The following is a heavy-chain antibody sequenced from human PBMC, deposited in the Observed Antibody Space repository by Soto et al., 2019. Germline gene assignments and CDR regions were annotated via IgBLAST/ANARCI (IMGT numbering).Heavy chain of an antibody. Sequence: ASVKVSCKASGYTFTSYYMHWVRQAPGQGLEWMGIINPSGGSTSYAQKFQGRVTMTRDTSTSTVYMELSSLRSEDTAVYYCARDPYGSGSYLRYYYGMDVWGQGTTVTVPS. CDR2: INPSGGST. V-gene: IGHV1-46*01. J-gene: IGHJ6*02. CDR3: ARDPYGSGSYLRYYYGMDV. D-gene: IGHD3-10*01. CDR1: GYTFTSYY.